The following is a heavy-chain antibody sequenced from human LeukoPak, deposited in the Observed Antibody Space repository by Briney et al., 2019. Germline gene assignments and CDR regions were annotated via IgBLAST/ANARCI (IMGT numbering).Heavy chain of an antibody. CDR3: ARESGAYFDY. D-gene: IGHD3-10*01. J-gene: IGHJ4*02. V-gene: IGHV1-3*01. CDR2: INAGNGNT. CDR1: GYTFTSYA. Sequence: ASVKVSCKASGYTFTSYAMHWVRQAPGKRLEWMGWINAGNGNTKYSQKFQGRVTITRDTSASTAYMELTSLKSEDTPVYYCARESGAYFDYWGQGTLVTVSS.